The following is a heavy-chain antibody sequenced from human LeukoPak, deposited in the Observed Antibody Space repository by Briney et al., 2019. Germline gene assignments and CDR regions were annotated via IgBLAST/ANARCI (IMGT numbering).Heavy chain of an antibody. CDR3: AGLGSSSWYFYYYYGMDV. Sequence: GASVKVSCKASGYTFTSYDINWVRQATGQGLEWMGWMNPNSGNTGYAQKFQGRVTMTRNTSISTAYMELSSLRSEDTAVYYCAGLGSSSWYFYYYYGMDVWGQGTTVTVSS. CDR2: MNPNSGNT. D-gene: IGHD6-13*01. CDR1: GYTFTSYD. V-gene: IGHV1-8*01. J-gene: IGHJ6*02.